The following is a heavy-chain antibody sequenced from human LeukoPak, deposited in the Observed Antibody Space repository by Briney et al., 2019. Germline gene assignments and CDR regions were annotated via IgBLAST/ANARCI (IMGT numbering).Heavy chain of an antibody. CDR1: GASVNDNY. J-gene: IGHJ4*02. D-gene: IGHD2-15*01. CDR2: IYTDGST. Sequence: SETLSLTCTVSGASVNDNYWSWSRQPPGKTLEWIGRIYTDGSTNYNPSLKSRVAISVDTSTDQFSLFLRSVTAADTAIYYCTIGSSSGSLAYWGQGTLVTVSS. V-gene: IGHV4-4*07. CDR3: TIGSSSGSLAY.